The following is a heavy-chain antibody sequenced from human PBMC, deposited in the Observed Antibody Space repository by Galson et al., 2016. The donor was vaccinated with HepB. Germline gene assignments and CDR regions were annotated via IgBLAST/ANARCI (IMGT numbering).Heavy chain of an antibody. CDR1: GYTCSSFY. D-gene: IGHD3-9*01. CDR2: TSGYNGNT. CDR3: ARVFDVLVEAGVYRGHWFDP. Sequence: SVKVSCKSSGYTCSSFYISGVRQAPGQGLEWMGWTSGYNGNTHYPQQFQGRVTMTTDTSTSTAYMELRSLRPDDTAVYYCARVFDVLVEAGVYRGHWFDPWGPGTLVTVSS. V-gene: IGHV1-18*04. J-gene: IGHJ5*02.